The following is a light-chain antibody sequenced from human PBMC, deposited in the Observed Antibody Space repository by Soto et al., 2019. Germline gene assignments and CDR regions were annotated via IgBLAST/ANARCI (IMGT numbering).Light chain of an antibody. V-gene: IGLV2-11*01. CDR1: SSDVGGYNY. CDR3: CSYAGTFTYV. Sequence: QSALTQPRSVSLSPGQSVTISCTGSSSDVGGYNYVSLYQQDPGKAPKVIIYDVDQRPSGVPDRFSGSRSDNTASLTISGLQAEDEADYYCCSYAGTFTYVFGTGTKVTVL. J-gene: IGLJ1*01. CDR2: DVD.